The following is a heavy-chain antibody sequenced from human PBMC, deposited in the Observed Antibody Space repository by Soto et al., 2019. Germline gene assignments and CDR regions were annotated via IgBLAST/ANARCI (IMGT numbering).Heavy chain of an antibody. CDR1: GGSISSGDYY. D-gene: IGHD6-19*01. CDR3: ARRYSSGFDY. CDR2: IYYSGST. V-gene: IGHV4-30-4*02. Sequence: SETLSLTCTVSGGSISSGDYYWSLFRQPPGKGLEWIGYIYYSGSTYYNPSLKSRVTISVDTSKNQFSLKLSSVTAADTAVYYCARRYSSGFDYWGQGTLVTVSS. J-gene: IGHJ4*02.